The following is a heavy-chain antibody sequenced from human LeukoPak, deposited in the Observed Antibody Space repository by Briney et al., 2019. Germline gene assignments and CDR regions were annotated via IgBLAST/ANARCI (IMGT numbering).Heavy chain of an antibody. CDR3: ARGTWTWYEVTTEEPNCDY. CDR1: GGTFSSYT. CDR2: IIPILGIA. J-gene: IGHJ4*02. D-gene: IGHD4-17*01. V-gene: IGHV1-69*02. Sequence: SVKVSCKASGGTFSSYTISWVRQAPGQGLEWMGRIIPILGIANYAQKFQGRVTITADKSTSTAYMELSSLRSEDTAVYYCARGTWTWYEVTTEEPNCDYWGQGTLVTVSS.